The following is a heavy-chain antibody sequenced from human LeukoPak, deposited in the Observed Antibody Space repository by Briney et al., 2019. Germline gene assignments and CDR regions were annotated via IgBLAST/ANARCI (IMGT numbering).Heavy chain of an antibody. V-gene: IGHV1-2*02. CDR1: GYTFTGYY. Sequence: VASVKVSCKASGYTFTGYYMHWVRQAPGQGLEWMGWINPNSGGTNYAQKFQGRVTMTRDTSISTAYMELGRLRSDDTAVYYCARNLVRYPFDYWGQGTLVTVSS. D-gene: IGHD1-14*01. J-gene: IGHJ4*02. CDR3: ARNLVRYPFDY. CDR2: INPNSGGT.